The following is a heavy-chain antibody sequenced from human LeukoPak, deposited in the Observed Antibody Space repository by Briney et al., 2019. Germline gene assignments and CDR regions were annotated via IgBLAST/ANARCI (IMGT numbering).Heavy chain of an antibody. CDR2: IRYDGSNK. Sequence: PGGSLRLSCAASGFTFSSYGMHWVRRAPGKGLEWVAFIRYDGSNKYYADSVKGRFTISRDNSKNTLYLQMNSLRAEDTAVYYCAKDAVYSSSSPYYYYYMDVWGKGTTVTVSS. CDR3: AKDAVYSSSSPYYYYYMDV. V-gene: IGHV3-30*02. J-gene: IGHJ6*03. CDR1: GFTFSSYG. D-gene: IGHD6-6*01.